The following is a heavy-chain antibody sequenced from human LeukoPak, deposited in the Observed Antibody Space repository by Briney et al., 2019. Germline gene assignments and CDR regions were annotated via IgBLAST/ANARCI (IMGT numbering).Heavy chain of an antibody. V-gene: IGHV1-18*04. D-gene: IGHD3-10*01. CDR3: ARETMVRGVIITYFDY. CDR1: GYTFTSYG. CDR2: ISAYNGNT. J-gene: IGHJ4*02. Sequence: ASVTVSSTASGYTFTSYGISWVRQAPGQGLAWMGWISAYNGNTNYPQKLQGRVTMTTDTSTSTAYMELRSLRSDDTAVYYCARETMVRGVIITYFDYWGQGTLVTVSS.